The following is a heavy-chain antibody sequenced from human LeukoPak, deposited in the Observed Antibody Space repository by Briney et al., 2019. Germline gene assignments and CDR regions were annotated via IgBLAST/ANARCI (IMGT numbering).Heavy chain of an antibody. CDR2: ISGSGGST. D-gene: IGHD1-26*01. CDR1: GFTFSSYA. J-gene: IGHJ6*03. Sequence: GGSLRLSCAASGFTFSSYAMSWVRQAPGKGLEWVSAISGSGGSTYYADSAKGRFTISRDNSKNTLYLQMNSLRAEDTAVYYCAARRIVGATARYYYYYMDVWGKGTTVTVSS. CDR3: AARRIVGATARYYYYYMDV. V-gene: IGHV3-23*01.